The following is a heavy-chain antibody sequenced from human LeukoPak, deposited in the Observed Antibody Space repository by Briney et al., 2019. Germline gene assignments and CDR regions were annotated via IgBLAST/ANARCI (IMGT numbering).Heavy chain of an antibody. CDR1: GDSVSSNSAA. CDR3: ARAVGYCSGGSCYPWYFDY. CDR2: TYYRSKWYN. V-gene: IGHV6-1*01. D-gene: IGHD2-15*01. J-gene: IGHJ4*02. Sequence: SQALSLTCAISGDSVSSNSAAWNWTRQSPSRGLEWLGGTYYRSKWYNDYAVSVKSRITINPDTSKNQFSLQLNSVTPEDTAVYYCARAVGYCSGGSCYPWYFDYWGQGTLVTVSS.